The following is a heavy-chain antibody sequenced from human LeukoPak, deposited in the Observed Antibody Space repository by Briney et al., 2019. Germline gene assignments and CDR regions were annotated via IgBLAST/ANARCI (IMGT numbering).Heavy chain of an antibody. CDR2: ISYDGSDD. CDR3: SKGRGDYDDFRLGY. J-gene: IGHJ4*02. Sequence: GGSLRLSCAASVFTFSTYGFNWVRQAPGKGLEWVAFISYDGSDDYYAASVKGRFTISRDNSKNTLYLQMNSLRPEDTAVYYCSKGRGDYDDFRLGYWGQGTLVTVSS. V-gene: IGHV3-30*02. CDR1: VFTFSTYG. D-gene: IGHD4-17*01.